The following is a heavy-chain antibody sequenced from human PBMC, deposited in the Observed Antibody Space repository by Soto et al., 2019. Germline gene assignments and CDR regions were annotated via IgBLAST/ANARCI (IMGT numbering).Heavy chain of an antibody. J-gene: IGHJ5*02. D-gene: IGHD3-10*01. Sequence: GGSLRLSCAASGFTFSDYYMSWIRQAPGKGLEWIPYISGSSNTIYYADSVKGRFTISRDNAKNSLYLQMNSLRAEDTAVFYCARDDASGTYHRPWFDPWGQGTLVTVSS. V-gene: IGHV3-11*01. CDR3: ARDDASGTYHRPWFDP. CDR1: GFTFSDYY. CDR2: ISGSSNTI.